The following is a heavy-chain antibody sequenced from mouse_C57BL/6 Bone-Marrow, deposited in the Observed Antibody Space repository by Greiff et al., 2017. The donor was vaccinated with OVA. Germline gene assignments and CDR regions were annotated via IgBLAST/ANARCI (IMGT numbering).Heavy chain of an antibody. J-gene: IGHJ1*03. CDR3: AREGSHWYFDV. V-gene: IGHV1-81*01. CDR1: GYTFTSYG. CDR2: IYPRSGNT. D-gene: IGHD1-1*02. Sequence: VQLQESGAELARPGASVKLSCKASGYTFTSYGISWVKQRTGQGLEWIGEIYPRSGNTYYNEKFKGKATLTADKSSSTAYMELRSLTSEDSAVYFCAREGSHWYFDVWGTGTTVTVSS.